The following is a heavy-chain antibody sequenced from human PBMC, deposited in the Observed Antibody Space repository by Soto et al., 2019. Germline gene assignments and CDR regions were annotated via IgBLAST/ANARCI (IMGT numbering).Heavy chain of an antibody. CDR3: ARDPRRTRGWHFDL. Sequence: QVQLQESGPGLVRPSQTLSLTCTVSGGSISTSDYYWSWIRQHPVRGLEWIGYVYFSGDTFYNPSLMRRAVISVEPSENRFSLKLTSVTAADTAVYYCARDPRRTRGWHFDLWGRGTLVTVSS. CDR1: GGSISTSDYY. D-gene: IGHD3-10*01. CDR2: VYFSGDT. J-gene: IGHJ2*01. V-gene: IGHV4-31*03.